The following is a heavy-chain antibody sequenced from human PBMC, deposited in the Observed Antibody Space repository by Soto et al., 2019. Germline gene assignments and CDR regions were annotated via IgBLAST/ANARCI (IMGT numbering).Heavy chain of an antibody. CDR1: GFTFSNYT. CDR3: AKDRGRGSPVSGGLDV. J-gene: IGHJ6*02. V-gene: IGHV3-21*01. D-gene: IGHD3-10*01. Sequence: GGSLRLSCAASGFTFSNYTLNWVRQAPGKGLEWVSIISRTSNHISYAESVKGRFTVSRDNAENSLYLQMNSLRAEDTAVYYYAKDRGRGSPVSGGLDVWGQGTTVTVSS. CDR2: ISRTSNHI.